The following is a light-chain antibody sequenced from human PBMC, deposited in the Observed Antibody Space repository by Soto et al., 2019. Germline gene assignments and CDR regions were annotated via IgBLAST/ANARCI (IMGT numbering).Light chain of an antibody. Sequence: SALTQPASVSRSAGRSIAIDCTGTSSDGGGYDYVSWYQLHPGKAPKLMVFEVSNRPSGVSYRFSGSKSGNTASLPISGLQAEDEADYFCSSYSISTAYLFGTGTKVTLL. CDR1: SSDGGGYDY. J-gene: IGLJ1*01. CDR2: EVS. CDR3: SSYSISTAYL. V-gene: IGLV2-14*01.